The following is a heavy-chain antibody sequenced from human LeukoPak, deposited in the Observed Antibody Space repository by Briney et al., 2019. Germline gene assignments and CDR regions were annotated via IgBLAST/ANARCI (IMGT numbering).Heavy chain of an antibody. D-gene: IGHD5-18*01. V-gene: IGHV3-48*01. CDR2: ISSSSGTM. J-gene: IGHJ4*02. Sequence: QPGGSLRLSCAASGFTFRSYSMNWVRQAPGKGLEWVSYISSSSGTMYYADSVKGRFTISRDNAKNSLYLQMNSLRAEDTAVYYCAREDTAMVTNYFDYWGQGTLVTVSS. CDR1: GFTFRSYS. CDR3: AREDTAMVTNYFDY.